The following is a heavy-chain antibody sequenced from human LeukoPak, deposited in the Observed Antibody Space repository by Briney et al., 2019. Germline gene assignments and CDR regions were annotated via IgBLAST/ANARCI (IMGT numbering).Heavy chain of an antibody. CDR2: ITSSGDYL. CDR1: GFRFSTYK. J-gene: IGHJ5*02. CDR3: VRGEYETYYDSWSGYSIGWFDP. D-gene: IGHD3-3*01. Sequence: PGGSLRLSCLASGFRFSTYKMNWVRQAPGEGLEWVSSITSSGDYLYYADSVKGRFTISRDNAKNSLYLQMNSLRTEDTAVYYCVRGEYETYYDSWSGYSIGWFDPWGQGIQVTVSS. V-gene: IGHV3-21*01.